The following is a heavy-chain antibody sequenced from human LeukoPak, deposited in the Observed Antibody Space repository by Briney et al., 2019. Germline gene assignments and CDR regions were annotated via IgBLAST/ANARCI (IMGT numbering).Heavy chain of an antibody. Sequence: SETLSLTCSVSGGSITNSYWNWIRQSPGKGLEWIGYINYSGSTNYNPSLKSRVTISVDTSKNQFSLKLSSVTAADTAVYFCARDPLSTNDFDIWGQGTMVTVSS. CDR2: INYSGST. D-gene: IGHD1-1*01. CDR3: ARDPLSTNDFDI. J-gene: IGHJ3*02. CDR1: GGSITNSY. V-gene: IGHV4-59*01.